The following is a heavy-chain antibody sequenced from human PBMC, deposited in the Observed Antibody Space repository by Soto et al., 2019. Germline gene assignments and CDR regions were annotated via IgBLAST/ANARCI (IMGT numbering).Heavy chain of an antibody. V-gene: IGHV3-15*01. CDR3: TTDPRVAGTDPFDY. J-gene: IGHJ4*02. Sequence: GGSLRLSCAASGFTFSNAWMSWVRQAPGKGLEWVGRIKSKTDGGTTDYAAPVKGRFTISRDDSKNTLYLQMNSLKTEDTAVYYCTTDPRVAGTDPFDYCGQGTLVTVYS. D-gene: IGHD6-19*01. CDR2: IKSKTDGGTT. CDR1: GFTFSNAW.